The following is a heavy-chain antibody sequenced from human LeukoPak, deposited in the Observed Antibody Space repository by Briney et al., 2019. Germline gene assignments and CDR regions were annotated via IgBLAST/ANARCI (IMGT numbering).Heavy chain of an antibody. CDR3: AGAYCGGDCYNYYYYYMDV. Sequence: GGSLRLSCAASGFSFSSYGMSWVRQAPGKGLEYVSAISSNGGSTYYANSVKGRFTISRDNSKNTLYLQMGSLRAEDMAVYYCAGAYCGGDCYNYYYYYMDVWGKGTTVTISS. J-gene: IGHJ6*03. D-gene: IGHD2-21*02. CDR2: ISSNGGST. V-gene: IGHV3-64*01. CDR1: GFSFSSYG.